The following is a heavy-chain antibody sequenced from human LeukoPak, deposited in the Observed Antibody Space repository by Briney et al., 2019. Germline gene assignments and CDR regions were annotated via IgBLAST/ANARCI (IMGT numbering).Heavy chain of an antibody. CDR1: GYTFTGYY. V-gene: IGHV1-2*02. CDR2: INPNSGGT. J-gene: IGHJ4*02. D-gene: IGHD4-17*01. Sequence: GASVKVSCKASGYTFTGYYMHWVRQAPGQGLEWMGWINPNSGGTNYAQKFQGRVTMTRDTSISTAYMELSRLRSDDMAVYYCAREAYDYGDDSREPNFDYWGQGTLVTVSS. CDR3: AREAYDYGDDSREPNFDY.